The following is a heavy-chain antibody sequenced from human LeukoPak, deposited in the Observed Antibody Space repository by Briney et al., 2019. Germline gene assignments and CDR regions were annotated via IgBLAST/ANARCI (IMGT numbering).Heavy chain of an antibody. J-gene: IGHJ6*03. Sequence: VASVKVSCKASGGTFSSYAISWVRQAPGQGLEWMGGIIPIFGTANYAQKFQGRVTITADKSTSTAYMELSSLRSEDTAVYYCARTGQLAPDLGYCSSTSCYAGNYYYYYMDVWGKGTTVTVSS. V-gene: IGHV1-69*06. CDR3: ARTGQLAPDLGYCSSTSCYAGNYYYYYMDV. D-gene: IGHD2-2*01. CDR2: IIPIFGTA. CDR1: GGTFSSYA.